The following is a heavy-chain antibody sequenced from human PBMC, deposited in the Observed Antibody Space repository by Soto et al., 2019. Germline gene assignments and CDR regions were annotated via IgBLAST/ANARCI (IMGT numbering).Heavy chain of an antibody. Sequence: PGGSLRLSCAASGFTFSRYSMNWVRQAPGNGLEWLSYIDSSSKTIYYADSVKGRFIISRDNAKNSLYLQMNSLRDEDTAVYHCARGGVATIFGDSWGQGTLVTVSS. V-gene: IGHV3-48*02. J-gene: IGHJ4*02. D-gene: IGHD5-12*01. CDR3: ARGGVATIFGDS. CDR1: GFTFSRYS. CDR2: IDSSSKTI.